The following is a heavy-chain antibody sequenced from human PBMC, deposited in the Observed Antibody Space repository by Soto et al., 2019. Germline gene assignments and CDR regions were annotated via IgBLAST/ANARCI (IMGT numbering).Heavy chain of an antibody. CDR2: ISWNSGSI. D-gene: IGHD3-22*01. V-gene: IGHV3-9*01. Sequence: SLRLSCAASGFTFDDYAMHWVRQAPGKGLEWVSGISWNSGSIGYADSVKGRFTISRDNAKNSLYPQMNSLRAEDTALYYCAKDQSLYDSSGYYDWGQGTLVTVSS. CDR3: AKDQSLYDSSGYYD. CDR1: GFTFDDYA. J-gene: IGHJ4*02.